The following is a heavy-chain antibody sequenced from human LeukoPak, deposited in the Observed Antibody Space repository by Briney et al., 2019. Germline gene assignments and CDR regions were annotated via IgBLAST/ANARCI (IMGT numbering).Heavy chain of an antibody. CDR1: GGSISSSYW. D-gene: IGHD5-12*01. V-gene: IGHV4-4*02. J-gene: IGHJ4*02. CDR3: ARDDEYSGYDY. Sequence: SETLSLTCAVSGGSISSSYWWTWVRQPPGKGVEWSGEIYHSGSTNYNASFKRRVNISVDKSKHHFSLKLSSVTAADTAVYYCARDDEYSGYDYWGQGTLVSVSS. CDR2: IYHSGST.